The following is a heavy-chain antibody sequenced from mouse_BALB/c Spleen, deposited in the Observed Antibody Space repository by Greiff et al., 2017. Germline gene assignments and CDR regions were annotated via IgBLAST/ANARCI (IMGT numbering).Heavy chain of an antibody. CDR2: ISSGSSTI. CDR1: GFTFSSFG. D-gene: IGHD1-1*01. CDR3: AREGYYGYIDY. V-gene: IGHV5-17*02. J-gene: IGHJ2*01. Sequence: EVQGVESGGGLVQPGGSRKLSCAASGFTFSSFGMHWVRQAPEKGLEWVAYISSGSSTIYYADTVKGRFTISRDNPKNTLFLQMTSLRSEDTAMYYCAREGYYGYIDYWGQGTTLTVSS.